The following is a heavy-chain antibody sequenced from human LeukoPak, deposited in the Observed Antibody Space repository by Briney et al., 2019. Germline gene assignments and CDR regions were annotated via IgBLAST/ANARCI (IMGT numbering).Heavy chain of an antibody. CDR2: ISSNGGST. CDR1: GFIFSTYN. J-gene: IGHJ2*01. D-gene: IGHD4-17*01. Sequence: PGGSLRLSCSASGFIFSTYNMHWVRLAPGKGLEYVSAISSNGGSTYYADSVKGRFTISRDNSETTLYLQMNTLRAEDTALYYCAKASDYGDFWYFGLWGRGTQVTVSS. V-gene: IGHV3-64*04. CDR3: AKASDYGDFWYFGL.